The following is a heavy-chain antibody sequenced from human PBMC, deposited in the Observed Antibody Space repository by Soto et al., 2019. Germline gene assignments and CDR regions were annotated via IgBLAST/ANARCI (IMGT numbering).Heavy chain of an antibody. V-gene: IGHV5-51*01. D-gene: IGHD6-19*01. Sequence: GQSLKISCKGSRYSFTSYWIGWVRQKPGKGLEWMGIIYPGDSDTRYSPSFQGQVTISADKSISTAYLQWSSLKASDTAMYYCARYSSGWYLNYYGMDVWGQGTTVTVCS. CDR3: ARYSSGWYLNYYGMDV. CDR1: RYSFTSYW. CDR2: IYPGDSDT. J-gene: IGHJ6*02.